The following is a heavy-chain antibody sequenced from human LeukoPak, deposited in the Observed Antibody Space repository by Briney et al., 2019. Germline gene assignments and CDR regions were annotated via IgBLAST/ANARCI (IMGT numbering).Heavy chain of an antibody. D-gene: IGHD6-19*01. Sequence: GGSLRLSCAASGFTFSCYAMSWVRQTPGKGLEGVSSISDSGDETYYADSVRGRFTIYRDNSKSTLYLQMKSLGGDETALYYCAKCWRVVSGKWYLSFDSWGQGTLVTVSS. V-gene: IGHV3-23*01. CDR3: AKCWRVVSGKWYLSFDS. CDR2: ISDSGDET. CDR1: GFTFSCYA. J-gene: IGHJ4*02.